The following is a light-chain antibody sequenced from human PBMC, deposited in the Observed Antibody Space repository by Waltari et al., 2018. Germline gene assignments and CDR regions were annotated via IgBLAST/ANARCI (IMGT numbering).Light chain of an antibody. J-gene: IGKJ4*01. V-gene: IGKV3D-15*01. Sequence: EIVMTQSPATLSVSPGERATLSCRASQGVSSNLTWYQQKPGQVPRLLIYGASTRATGIAARFSGSGSGTEFTFNISSLQSEDFAVYYCKQYNNWPPAFGGGTKVEIK. CDR3: KQYNNWPPA. CDR2: GAS. CDR1: QGVSSN.